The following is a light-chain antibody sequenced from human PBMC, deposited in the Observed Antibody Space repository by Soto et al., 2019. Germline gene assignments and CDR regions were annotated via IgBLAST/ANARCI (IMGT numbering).Light chain of an antibody. CDR3: QQYGSSPYT. Sequence: EIVLTQSPGTLSLSPGERGTLSCRASQSVSSSYLAWYQQKPGQAPRLVIYGAASRASGIPDRFSGRGSGTDFTLTISRLEPEDFAVYYCQQYGSSPYTFGQGTKLEIK. V-gene: IGKV3-20*01. J-gene: IGKJ2*01. CDR1: QSVSSSY. CDR2: GAA.